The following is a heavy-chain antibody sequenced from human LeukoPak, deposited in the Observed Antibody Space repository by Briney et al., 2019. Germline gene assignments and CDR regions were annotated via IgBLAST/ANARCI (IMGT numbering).Heavy chain of an antibody. J-gene: IGHJ5*02. Sequence: GGSLRLSCAASGFTFSSYAMHWVRQAPGKELEWVAVISYDGSNKYYADSVKGRFTISRDNSKNTLYLQMNSLRAEDTAVYYCAREIRRSVRGVKSNWFDPWGQGTLVTVSS. CDR1: GFTFSSYA. CDR2: ISYDGSNK. CDR3: AREIRRSVRGVKSNWFDP. D-gene: IGHD3-10*01. V-gene: IGHV3-30-3*01.